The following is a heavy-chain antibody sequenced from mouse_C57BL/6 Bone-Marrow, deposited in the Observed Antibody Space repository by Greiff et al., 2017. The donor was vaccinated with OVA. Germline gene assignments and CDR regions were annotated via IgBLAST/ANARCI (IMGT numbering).Heavy chain of an antibody. CDR1: GYTFTDYY. CDR2: IYPGSGNT. CDR3: ARGGYYVWFAY. Sequence: QVQLQQSGAELVRPGASVKLSCKASGYTFTDYYINWVKQRPGQGLEWIARIYPGSGNTYYNEKFKGKATLTAEKSSSTAYMQLSSLTSEDSAVYFCARGGYYVWFAYWGQGTLVTVSA. D-gene: IGHD2-3*01. J-gene: IGHJ3*01. V-gene: IGHV1-76*01.